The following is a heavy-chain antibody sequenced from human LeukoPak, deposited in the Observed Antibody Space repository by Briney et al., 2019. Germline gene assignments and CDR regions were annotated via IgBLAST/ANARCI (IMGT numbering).Heavy chain of an antibody. Sequence: PSETLSLTCTVSGGSISSYYWSWIRQPPGKGLEWIGYIYYSGSTNYSPSLKSRVTISVDTSKNQFSLRLGSVTAADTAVYYCARGPYSSPYYYYGMDVWGQGTTVTVSS. CDR2: IYYSGST. D-gene: IGHD6-13*01. J-gene: IGHJ6*02. V-gene: IGHV4-59*01. CDR3: ARGPYSSPYYYYGMDV. CDR1: GGSISSYY.